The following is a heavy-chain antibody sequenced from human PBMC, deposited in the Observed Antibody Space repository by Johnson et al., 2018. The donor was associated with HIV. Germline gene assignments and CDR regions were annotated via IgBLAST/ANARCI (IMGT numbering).Heavy chain of an antibody. CDR2: ISYAGSNK. D-gene: IGHD6-6*01. J-gene: IGHJ3*02. CDR1: GFTFSSYA. CDR3: ARDLSRGGIAARLGAFDI. Sequence: QVQLVESGGGVVQPGRSLRLSCAASGFTFSSYAMHWVRQAPGKGLEWVAVISYAGSNKYYADSVTGRFTISRANSKNTLSLQMNSLRAEDTDVYYCARDLSRGGIAARLGAFDIWGQGTMVTVSS. V-gene: IGHV3-30-3*01.